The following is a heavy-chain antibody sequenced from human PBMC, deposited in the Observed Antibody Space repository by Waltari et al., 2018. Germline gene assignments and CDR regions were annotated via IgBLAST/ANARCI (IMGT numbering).Heavy chain of an antibody. D-gene: IGHD6-13*01. Sequence: EVQLVESGGGLVKPGGSLRLSCAASGFTFSSYSMNWVRQAPGKGLEWVSSISSSISYIYYADSVKGRFTISRDNSKNTLYLQMNSLRAEDTAVYYCARDRGIAALEADAFDIWGQGTMVTVSS. CDR3: ARDRGIAALEADAFDI. V-gene: IGHV3-21*01. CDR1: GFTFSSYS. CDR2: ISSSISYI. J-gene: IGHJ3*02.